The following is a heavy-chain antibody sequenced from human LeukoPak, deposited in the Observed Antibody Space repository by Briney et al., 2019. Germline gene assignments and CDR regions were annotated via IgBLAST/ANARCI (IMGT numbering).Heavy chain of an antibody. V-gene: IGHV3-15*01. CDR2: IKTKTDGGTT. CDR1: GFTFGDYA. Sequence: PGGSLRLSCTASGFTFGDYAMSWFRQAPGKGLEWVGRIKTKTDGGTTDYAAPVKGRFTISRDDSKNTLYLQMNSLKTEDTAVYYCTTDMLLWFGELLFDFDYWGQGTLVTVSS. CDR3: TTDMLLWFGELLFDFDY. J-gene: IGHJ4*02. D-gene: IGHD3-10*01.